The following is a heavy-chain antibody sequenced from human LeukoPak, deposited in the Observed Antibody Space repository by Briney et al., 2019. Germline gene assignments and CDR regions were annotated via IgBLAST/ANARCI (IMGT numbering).Heavy chain of an antibody. CDR2: IYWNDDK. V-gene: IGHV2-5*01. CDR3: AHRRVYYGSGPLDY. Sequence: SGPTLVKPTQTLTLTCTFSGFSLSTSGVGVGWIRQPPGKALEWLALIYWNDDKRYSPSLKSRLTITKDTSKNQVVLTMTNMDPVDTATCYCAHRRVYYGSGPLDYWGQGTLVTVSS. CDR1: GFSLSTSGVG. D-gene: IGHD3-10*01. J-gene: IGHJ4*02.